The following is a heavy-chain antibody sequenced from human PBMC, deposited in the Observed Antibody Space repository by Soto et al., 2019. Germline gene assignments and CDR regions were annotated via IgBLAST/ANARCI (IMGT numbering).Heavy chain of an antibody. CDR2: ISSNGVGT. J-gene: IGHJ6*03. CDR1: GFTLSGYA. Sequence: EVQRAESGGGLAQPGGSLGLSCAASGFTLSGYAMDWFRQAPGKGLEYVSGISSNGVGTYYANSVQGRFTISRDNSKNTVYLQMGSLRPEDMAVYYCARRARPDFYYMDVWGKGTTVTVS. V-gene: IGHV3-64*01. CDR3: ARRARPDFYYMDV. D-gene: IGHD6-6*01.